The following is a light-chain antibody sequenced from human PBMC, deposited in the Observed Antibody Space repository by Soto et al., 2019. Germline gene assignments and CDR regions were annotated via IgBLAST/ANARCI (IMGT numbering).Light chain of an antibody. V-gene: IGKV1-12*01. CDR1: QDINSR. J-gene: IGKJ1*01. Sequence: DIQMTQSPSSVSASVGDRVTITCRASQDINSRLAWYQQKPGKAPKLLIYAASTLQSGVPSRFSGSGSGTDFTLTISSLQPEDSATYYCLQTYNYPRTFGQGTKVEIK. CDR3: LQTYNYPRT. CDR2: AAS.